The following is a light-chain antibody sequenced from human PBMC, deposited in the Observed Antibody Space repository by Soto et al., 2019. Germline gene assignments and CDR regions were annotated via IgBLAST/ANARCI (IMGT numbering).Light chain of an antibody. CDR3: QQYKSASFT. CDR1: QGIRNY. CDR2: AAS. Sequence: DIQMTQSPSSLSASVGDRVTITCRASQGIRNYLAWYQQKPGQVSKLLIYAASTLQPGVPSRFSGGGSGTDFTLTISNLQPEDVATYYCQQYKSASFTFGPGTKVDIK. V-gene: IGKV1-27*01. J-gene: IGKJ3*01.